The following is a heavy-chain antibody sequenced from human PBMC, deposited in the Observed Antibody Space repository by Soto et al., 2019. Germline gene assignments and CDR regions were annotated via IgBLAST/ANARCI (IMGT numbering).Heavy chain of an antibody. D-gene: IGHD6-13*01. Sequence: SETLSLTCAVYGGSFRGYYWSWIRQPPGKGLEWIGEINHSGSTNYNPSLKSRVTISVDTSKNQFSLKLSSVTAADTAVYYCARAGTGYYYYYGMDVWGQGTTVTVSS. V-gene: IGHV4-34*01. CDR1: GGSFRGYY. J-gene: IGHJ6*02. CDR2: INHSGST. CDR3: ARAGTGYYYYYGMDV.